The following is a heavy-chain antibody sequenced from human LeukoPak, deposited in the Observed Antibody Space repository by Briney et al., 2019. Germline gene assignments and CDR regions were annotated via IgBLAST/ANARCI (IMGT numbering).Heavy chain of an antibody. Sequence: GGSLRLSCAASGFTFSSYWMSWVRQAPGKGLEGVANIKQDGSEKYYVDSVKGRFTISRDNAKNSLYLQMNSLRAEDTAVYYCASVVVPAAMAYFQHWGQGTLVTVSS. CDR2: IKQDGSEK. V-gene: IGHV3-7*01. CDR1: GFTFSSYW. J-gene: IGHJ1*01. CDR3: ASVVVPAAMAYFQH. D-gene: IGHD2-2*01.